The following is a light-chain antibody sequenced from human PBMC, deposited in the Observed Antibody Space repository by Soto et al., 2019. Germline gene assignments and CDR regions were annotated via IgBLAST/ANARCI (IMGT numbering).Light chain of an antibody. CDR3: QQANSFPIT. CDR1: QGISSW. V-gene: IGKV1-12*01. J-gene: IGKJ5*01. CDR2: TAS. Sequence: DIQMTQSPSSVSASVGDRVTITCRASQGISSWLAWYHQKPGKDPNLLIYTASSLQSGVPSRLSGSGSGTDFILTISSLKPEDFATYYCQQANSFPITFGQGTLLGI.